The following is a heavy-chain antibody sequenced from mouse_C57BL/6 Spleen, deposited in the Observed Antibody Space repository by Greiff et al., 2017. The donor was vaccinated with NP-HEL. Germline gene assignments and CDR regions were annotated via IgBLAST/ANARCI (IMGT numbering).Heavy chain of an antibody. CDR1: GFTFTDYY. CDR3: ARNYGSRLFDY. J-gene: IGHJ2*01. Sequence: EVKLVESGGGLVQPGGSLSLSCAASGFTFTDYYMSWVRQPPGKALEWLGFIRNKANGYTTEYSASVKGRFTISRDNSQSILYLQMNALRAEDSATYYCARNYGSRLFDYWGQGTTLTVSS. V-gene: IGHV7-3*01. D-gene: IGHD1-1*01. CDR2: IRNKANGYTT.